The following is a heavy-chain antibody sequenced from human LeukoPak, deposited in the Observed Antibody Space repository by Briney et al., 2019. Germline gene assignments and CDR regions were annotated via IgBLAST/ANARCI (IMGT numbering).Heavy chain of an antibody. V-gene: IGHV3-48*01. J-gene: IGHJ1*01. D-gene: IGHD3-22*01. CDR3: AKEGYYYDSSGYYFSRYFQH. CDR2: ISSSSSTI. CDR1: GFTFSSYS. Sequence: GGSLRLSCAASGFTFSSYSMNWVRQAPGKGLEWVSYISSSSSTIYYADSVKGRFTISRDNAKNSLYLQMNSLRAEDTAVYYCAKEGYYYDSSGYYFSRYFQHWGQGTLVTVSS.